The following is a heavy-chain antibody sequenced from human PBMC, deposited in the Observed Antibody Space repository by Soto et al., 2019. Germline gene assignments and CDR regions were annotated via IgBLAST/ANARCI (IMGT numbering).Heavy chain of an antibody. Sequence: QAQLVQSGAEVKKPGTSVKISCKASGYSFTSKSLVWVRQAPGNGLEWVGWNSPYNGRSENAKNGQGRVTRTRDTTTSTASVELRSLKSDDTAVYYCARGRYGGTFSAACDVWCQGTMVIVSS. CDR3: ARGRYGGTFSAACDV. V-gene: IGHV1-18*01. D-gene: IGHD2-15*01. CDR1: GYSFTSKS. J-gene: IGHJ3*01. CDR2: NSPYNGRS.